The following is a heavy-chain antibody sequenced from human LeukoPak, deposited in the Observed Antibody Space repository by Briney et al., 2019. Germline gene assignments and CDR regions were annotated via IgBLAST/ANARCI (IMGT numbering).Heavy chain of an antibody. CDR1: GFPLSIHG. D-gene: IGHD3-9*01. J-gene: IGHJ6*04. CDR3: AREAYYDILTGYYLDYYYGMDV. CDR2: ISYDGSKQ. Sequence: GGSLRLSRAPSGFPLSIHGMHGVPPAPGKGLEWVAVISYDGSKQYYADSVKGRFTISRDNSKNTLYLQMNSLRAEDTAVYYCAREAYYDILTGYYLDYYYGMDVWGKGTTVTVSS. V-gene: IGHV3-30*03.